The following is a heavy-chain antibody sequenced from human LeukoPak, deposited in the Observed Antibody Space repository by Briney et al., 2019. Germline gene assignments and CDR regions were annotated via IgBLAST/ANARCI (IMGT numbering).Heavy chain of an antibody. CDR2: INPSGGST. CDR3: ARGRVTSYYDNSGFYPRDY. V-gene: IGHV1-46*01. Sequence: ASVKVSCKASGYTFTSYGISWVRQAPGQGLEWMGIINPSGGSTVYAQKFQGRVTMTTDMSTSIVYMNLSSLKSEDTAVYYCARGRVTSYYDNSGFYPRDYWGQGTLVTVSS. CDR1: GYTFTSYG. J-gene: IGHJ4*02. D-gene: IGHD3-22*01.